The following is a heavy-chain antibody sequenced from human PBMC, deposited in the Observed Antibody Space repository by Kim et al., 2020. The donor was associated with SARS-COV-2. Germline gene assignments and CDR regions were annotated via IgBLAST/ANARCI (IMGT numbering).Heavy chain of an antibody. D-gene: IGHD4-17*01. CDR3: ARRAYDYGDYYFDY. V-gene: IGHV4-39*01. Sequence: NPSLKSRVTISVDTSKNQFSLKLSSVTAADTAVYYCARRAYDYGDYYFDYWGQGTLVTVSS. J-gene: IGHJ4*02.